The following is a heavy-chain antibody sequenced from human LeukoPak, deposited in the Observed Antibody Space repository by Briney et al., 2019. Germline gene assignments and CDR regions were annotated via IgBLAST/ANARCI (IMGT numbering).Heavy chain of an antibody. V-gene: IGHV3-48*03. Sequence: PGRSLRLSCAASGFTFSSYEMNWVRQAPGKGLEWVSYISSTGTTIYYADSVKGRFTISRDNSKNTLYLQMNSLRAEDTAVYYCARERGVGGTTWGDIGYWGQGTLVTVS. D-gene: IGHD1-26*01. CDR1: GFTFSSYE. CDR3: ARERGVGGTTWGDIGY. J-gene: IGHJ4*02. CDR2: ISSTGTTI.